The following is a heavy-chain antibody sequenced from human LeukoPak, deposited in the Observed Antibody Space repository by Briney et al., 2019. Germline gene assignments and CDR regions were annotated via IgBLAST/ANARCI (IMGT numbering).Heavy chain of an antibody. D-gene: IGHD6-19*01. J-gene: IGHJ4*02. CDR2: ITASGAST. CDR3: AKRSAESSGYFDY. V-gene: IGHV3-23*01. Sequence: GGSLRLSCAASGLTFMKYSMTWVRQAPGKGLEWVAAITASGASTDYADYVKGRFTISRDNSKNTLYLQMNSLRAEDTAIYYCAKRSAESSGYFDYWGQGTLVTVSS. CDR1: GLTFMKYS.